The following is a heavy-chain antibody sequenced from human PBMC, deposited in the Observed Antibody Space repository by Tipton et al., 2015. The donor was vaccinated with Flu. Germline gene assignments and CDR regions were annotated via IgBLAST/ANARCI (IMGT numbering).Heavy chain of an antibody. CDR2: ISAYNGNT. CDR1: GYTFTSYG. CDR3: ASTGPHYYDSSDYSDAFDI. D-gene: IGHD3-22*01. V-gene: IGHV1-18*04. J-gene: IGHJ3*02. Sequence: QLVQSGAEVKKPGASVKVSCKASGYTFTSYGISWVRQAPGQGLEWMGWISAYNGNTNYAQKLQGRVTMTTDTSTSTAYMELRSLRSDDTAVYYCASTGPHYYDSSDYSDAFDIWGQGTMVTVSS.